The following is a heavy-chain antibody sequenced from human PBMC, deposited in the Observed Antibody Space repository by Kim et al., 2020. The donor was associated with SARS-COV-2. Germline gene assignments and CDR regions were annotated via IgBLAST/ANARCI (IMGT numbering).Heavy chain of an antibody. CDR1: GYTFTSYG. CDR2: ISAYNGNT. D-gene: IGHD6-13*01. V-gene: IGHV1-18*01. Sequence: ASVKVSCKASGYTFTSYGISWVRQAPGQGLEWMGWISAYNGNTNYAQKLQGRVTMTTDTSTSTAYMELRSLRSDDTAVYYCARALGIAAVTNWFDPWGQGTLVTVSS. J-gene: IGHJ5*02. CDR3: ARALGIAAVTNWFDP.